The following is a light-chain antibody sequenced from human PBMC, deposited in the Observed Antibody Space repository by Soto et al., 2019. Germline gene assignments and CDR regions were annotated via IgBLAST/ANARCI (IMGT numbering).Light chain of an antibody. Sequence: DIQMTQSPSSLSFSGGARVTLNCRASQGISNYLAWYQQKPGKVPKLLIYAASTLQSGVPSRFSGSGSGTDFTLTISRLEPEDFAVYYCQQYDRSPKTFGQGTKVDI. CDR2: AAS. CDR1: QGISNY. V-gene: IGKV1-27*01. CDR3: QQYDRSPKT. J-gene: IGKJ1*01.